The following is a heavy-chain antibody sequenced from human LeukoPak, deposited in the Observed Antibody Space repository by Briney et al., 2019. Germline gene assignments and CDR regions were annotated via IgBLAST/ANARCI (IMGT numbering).Heavy chain of an antibody. Sequence: GGSLRLSCAASGFTFSSYGMSWARQAPGKGLEWVSAISSTGGNTYYADSVRGRFTISRDQSKNTVYLQMNSLRAEDTAVYYCAKAVRSSGRFPTFDYWGQGTLVTVSS. CDR3: AKAVRSSGRFPTFDY. V-gene: IGHV3-23*01. CDR1: GFTFSSYG. D-gene: IGHD6-19*01. CDR2: ISSTGGNT. J-gene: IGHJ4*02.